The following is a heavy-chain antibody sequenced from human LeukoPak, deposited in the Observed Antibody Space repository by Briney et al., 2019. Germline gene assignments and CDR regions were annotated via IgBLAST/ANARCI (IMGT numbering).Heavy chain of an antibody. J-gene: IGHJ5*02. Sequence: GASVKVSCEASGYRFTSDGITWVRQAPGQGLEWMGWISPYNGYTKYAENLQGRVTMTADTSTSTAFLELRYLRFDDTAVYYCARDHYADYFRWFDPWGQGTLVTVSS. CDR2: ISPYNGYT. CDR1: GYRFTSDG. D-gene: IGHD4-17*01. V-gene: IGHV1-18*04. CDR3: ARDHYADYFRWFDP.